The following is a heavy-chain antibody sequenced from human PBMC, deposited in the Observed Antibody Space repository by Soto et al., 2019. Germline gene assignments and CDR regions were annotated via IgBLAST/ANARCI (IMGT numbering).Heavy chain of an antibody. D-gene: IGHD5-12*01. CDR1: GGSFSGYY. V-gene: IGHV4-34*01. J-gene: IGHJ4*02. CDR3: ARVVATDYFDY. Sequence: SETLSLTCAVYGGSFSGYYWSWIRQPPGKGLEWIGEINHSGSTNYNPSLKSRVTISVDTSKNQFSLKLSSLTAADTAVYYCARVVATDYFDYWGQGTLVTVSS. CDR2: INHSGST.